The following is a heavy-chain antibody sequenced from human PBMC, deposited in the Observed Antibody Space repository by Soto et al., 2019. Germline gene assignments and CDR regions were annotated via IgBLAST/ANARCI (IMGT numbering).Heavy chain of an antibody. J-gene: IGHJ5*02. Sequence: ASVKVSCKASGYTFTSYYIHWVRQAPGQGLEWMGVITPSGGGTTYAQKFQGRVTMTSDTSTSTVHMELSSLRSEDTAFYYCARESGSWAFWSGSPYSWFDTWGQGTLVTVSS. D-gene: IGHD3-3*01. CDR1: GYTFTSYY. CDR3: ARESGSWAFWSGSPYSWFDT. CDR2: ITPSGGGT. V-gene: IGHV1-46*01.